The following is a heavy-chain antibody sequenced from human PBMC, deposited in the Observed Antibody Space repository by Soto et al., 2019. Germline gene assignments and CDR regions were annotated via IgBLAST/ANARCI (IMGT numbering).Heavy chain of an antibody. CDR1: GYTFTSYG. Sequence: QVQLVQSGAEVKKPGASVKVSCKASGYTFTSYGISWVRQAPGQGLEWMGWISAYNGNTNYAQKLQGRVTMTTDTATRTAYMEPRSLRSDHPAVYYCARDKGDGSGSYYGYWGQGALVTVSS. D-gene: IGHD3-10*01. J-gene: IGHJ4*02. CDR3: ARDKGDGSGSYYGY. V-gene: IGHV1-18*01. CDR2: ISAYNGNT.